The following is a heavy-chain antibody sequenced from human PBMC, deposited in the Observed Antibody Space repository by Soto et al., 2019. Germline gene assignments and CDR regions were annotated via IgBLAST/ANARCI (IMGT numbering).Heavy chain of an antibody. V-gene: IGHV4-34*01. Sequence: QVQLQQWGAGLLKPSETLSLTCAVYGGSFSAYYWTWIRQPPGTGLAWIGEITHSGSTNYNPSRKSPVTISVDPSKNQLSLKLSSVTAADTAVYYCATDKIRGVYDYWGQGTQVTVPS. CDR3: ATDKIRGVYDY. CDR1: GGSFSAYY. J-gene: IGHJ4*02. CDR2: ITHSGST. D-gene: IGHD5-12*01.